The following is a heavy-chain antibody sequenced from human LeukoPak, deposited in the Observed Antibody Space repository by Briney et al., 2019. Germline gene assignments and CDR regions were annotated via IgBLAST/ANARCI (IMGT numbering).Heavy chain of an antibody. CDR2: IYPGDSDT. V-gene: IGHV5-51*01. CDR1: GYSFTSYW. CDR3: ARHRYYDSSGYYSTIDY. J-gene: IGHJ4*02. Sequence: GESLKISCKGSGYSFTSYWIGWVRQLPGKGLEWMGIIYPGDSDTRYSPSFQGQVTISADKSISTAYQQWSSLKASDTAMYYCARHRYYDSSGYYSTIDYWGQGTLVTVSS. D-gene: IGHD3-22*01.